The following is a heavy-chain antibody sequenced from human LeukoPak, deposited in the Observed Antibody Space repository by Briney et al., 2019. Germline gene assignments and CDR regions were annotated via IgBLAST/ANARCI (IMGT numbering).Heavy chain of an antibody. J-gene: IGHJ6*03. V-gene: IGHV4-59*01. CDR1: GGAITNYY. CDR2: MYYSGST. D-gene: IGHD2-2*01. CDR3: ARAPAGQPYYSMDV. Sequence: PSETLSLTCTVSGGAITNYYWSWIRQPPGKGLEWIGYMYYSGSTNYNPSLKSRVTMSVDTSSNQISLKMTSLTAADTAVYYCARAPAGQPYYSMDVWGKGTTVTVSS.